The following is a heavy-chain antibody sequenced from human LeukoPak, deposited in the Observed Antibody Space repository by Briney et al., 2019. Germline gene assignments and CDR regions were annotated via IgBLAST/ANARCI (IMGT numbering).Heavy chain of an antibody. CDR3: ARDPDQGGNGCYYFDF. CDR2: IKQDGNER. CDR1: GFTFSGYA. D-gene: IGHD6-19*01. V-gene: IGHV3-7*03. Sequence: GGSLRLSCAASGFTFSGYAMHWVRQAPGKGLEWVANIKQDGNERYYVDSVGGRFTVSRDNAKNSLYLQLNSLRADDTAVYYCARDPDQGGNGCYYFDFWGQGTLVTVSS. J-gene: IGHJ4*02.